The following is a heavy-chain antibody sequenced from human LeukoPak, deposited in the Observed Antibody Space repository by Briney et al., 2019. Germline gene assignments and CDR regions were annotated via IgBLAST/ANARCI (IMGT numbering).Heavy chain of an antibody. CDR2: INLDGIKK. J-gene: IGHJ4*02. CDR3: ARDRPYPVDY. CDR1: GFTFSHYW. Sequence: GSLRLSCATSGFTFSHYWMSWVRQAPGKGLEWVANINLDGIKKYHVDSVKGRFTISRDNAQNSLYLQMNSLRVEDTAVYYCARDRPYPVDYWGQGTLVTVSS. V-gene: IGHV3-7*01.